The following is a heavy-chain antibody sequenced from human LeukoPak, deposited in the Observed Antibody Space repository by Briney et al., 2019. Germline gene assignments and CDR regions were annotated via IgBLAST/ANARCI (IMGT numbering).Heavy chain of an antibody. CDR1: GFIVSNNY. D-gene: IGHD3-22*01. CDR2: IYSDGTT. V-gene: IGHV3-53*01. J-gene: IGHJ3*01. Sequence: PGGSLRLSCAASGFIVSNNYMSWVRQAPGKGLEWVSIIYSDGTTYYTDSVKGRFTISRDNSKNTLYLQMNSLRAEDTAVYYCARTIYYYESTSYFSDAFDVWGQGTMVTVSS. CDR3: ARTIYYYESTSYFSDAFDV.